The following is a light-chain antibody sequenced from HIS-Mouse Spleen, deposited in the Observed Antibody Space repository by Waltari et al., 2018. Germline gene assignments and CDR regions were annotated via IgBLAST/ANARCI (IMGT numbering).Light chain of an antibody. V-gene: IGLV3-1*01. Sequence: SYELTQPPSVSVSPGQTASITCSVDKLGDKYACWYQQKQGQSPVLVLYQDSKRPSGIPERFSGSNSGNTATLTISGTQAMDEADYYCQAWDSSYSVFGGGTKLTVL. CDR2: QDS. J-gene: IGLJ2*01. CDR3: QAWDSSYSV. CDR1: KLGDKY.